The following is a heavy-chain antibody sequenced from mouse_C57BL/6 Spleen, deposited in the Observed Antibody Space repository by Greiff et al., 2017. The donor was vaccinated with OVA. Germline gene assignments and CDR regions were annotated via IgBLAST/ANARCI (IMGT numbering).Heavy chain of an antibody. CDR2: IDPETGGT. J-gene: IGHJ2*01. D-gene: IGHD2-5*01. CDR1: GYTFTDYE. Sequence: VKLVESGAELVRPGASVTLSCKASGYTFTDYEMHWVKQTPVHGLEWIGAIDPETGGTAYNQKFKGKAILTADKSSSTAYMELRSLTSEDSAVYYCTRSSYYSNLLFDYWGQGTTLTVSS. CDR3: TRSSYYSNLLFDY. V-gene: IGHV1-15*01.